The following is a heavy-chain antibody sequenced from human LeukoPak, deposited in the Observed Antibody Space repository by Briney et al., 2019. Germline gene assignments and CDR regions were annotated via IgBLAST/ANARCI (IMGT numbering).Heavy chain of an antibody. V-gene: IGHV1-46*01. J-gene: IGHJ4*02. CDR2: INPSGGST. Sequence: ASVKVSCKASGYTFTGYYMHWVRQAPGQGLEWMGIINPSGGSTSYAQKFQGRVTMTRDTSTSTVYMELSSLRSEDTAVYYCARGGTPPITIFGVVKTLDYWGQGTLVTVSS. CDR1: GYTFTGYY. D-gene: IGHD3-3*01. CDR3: ARGGTPPITIFGVVKTLDY.